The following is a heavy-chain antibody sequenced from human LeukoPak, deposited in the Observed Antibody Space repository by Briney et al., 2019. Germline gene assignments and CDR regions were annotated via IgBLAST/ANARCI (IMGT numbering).Heavy chain of an antibody. CDR1: GFTFSIYA. J-gene: IGHJ4*02. CDR2: VSGSGGST. CDR3: AKGKYYFDY. V-gene: IGHV3-23*01. Sequence: PGGSLRLSCAASGFTFSIYAMSWVRQAPGKGLEWVSAVSGSGGSTYYADSVKGLFTISRDNSKNTLYLQMNSMRAEDTAVYYCAKGKYYFDYWGQGTLVTVSS.